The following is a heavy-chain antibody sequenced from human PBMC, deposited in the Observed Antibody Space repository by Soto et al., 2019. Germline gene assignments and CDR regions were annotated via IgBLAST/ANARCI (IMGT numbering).Heavy chain of an antibody. Sequence: SETLSLTCAVSGYSISSGYYWGWIRQPPGKGLEWIGSFYHSGGTYYNPSLKRRVTVSVDTSKNQFSLRLSSLTAADTAVYYCASAPSLGDYGDYLYSGHFDYWGQGTLVTVSS. CDR2: FYHSGGT. CDR3: ASAPSLGDYGDYLYSGHFDY. D-gene: IGHD4-17*01. CDR1: GYSISSGYY. V-gene: IGHV4-38-2*01. J-gene: IGHJ4*02.